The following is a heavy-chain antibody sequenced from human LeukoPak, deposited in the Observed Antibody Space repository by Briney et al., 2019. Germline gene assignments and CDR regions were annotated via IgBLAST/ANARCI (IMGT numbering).Heavy chain of an antibody. V-gene: IGHV1-58*01. CDR1: GFSFTNSA. Sequence: ASVKASCKASGFSFTNSAVQWVRQSRGQRLEWIGWIVVGSGNTIYVQKFQERVTITRDMSTSTAYMELSSLRSEDTAVYYCAAAYIGGAMVTNAFDIWGQGTMVTVSS. J-gene: IGHJ3*02. D-gene: IGHD5-18*01. CDR3: AAAYIGGAMVTNAFDI. CDR2: IVVGSGNT.